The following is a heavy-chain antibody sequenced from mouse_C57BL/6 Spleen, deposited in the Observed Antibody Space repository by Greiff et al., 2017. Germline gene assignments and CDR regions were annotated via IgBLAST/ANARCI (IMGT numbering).Heavy chain of an antibody. CDR3: ARYGELGRGYYFDY. J-gene: IGHJ2*01. CDR1: GFTFTDYY. CDR2: IRNKANGYTT. V-gene: IGHV7-3*01. D-gene: IGHD4-1*01. Sequence: EVKLMESGGGLVQPGGSLSLSCAASGFTFTDYYMSWVRQPPGKALEWLGFIRNKANGYTTEYSASVKGRFTISRDNSQSILYLQMNALRAEDSATYYCARYGELGRGYYFDYWGQGTTLTVSS.